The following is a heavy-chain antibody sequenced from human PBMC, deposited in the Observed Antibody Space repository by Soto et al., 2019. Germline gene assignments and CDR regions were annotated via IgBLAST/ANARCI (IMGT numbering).Heavy chain of an antibody. V-gene: IGHV3-48*03. CDR3: AGERELMYAPYDAFNI. Sequence: EEQLVESGGGLVQPGGSLRLSCISSGFALDTYDMSWVRQAPGKALGWISHIGTGGDRIYYADSVKGRFTISRDNARNSLYLQMSGLRDDDTALYYCAGERELMYAPYDAFNIWGQGTLVTVSS. CDR1: GFALDTYD. CDR2: IGTGGDRI. J-gene: IGHJ3*02. D-gene: IGHD2-8*01.